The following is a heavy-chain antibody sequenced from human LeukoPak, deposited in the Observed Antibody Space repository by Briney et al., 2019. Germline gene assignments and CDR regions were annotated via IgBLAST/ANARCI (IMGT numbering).Heavy chain of an antibody. D-gene: IGHD1-26*01. CDR1: GFIFDMHD. CDR2: IRSDGYHT. J-gene: IGHJ4*02. CDR3: AKPSGSGVDY. V-gene: IGHV3-30*02. Sequence: GGSLRLSCGASGFIFDMHDMHWVRQAPGKGLEWVAFIRSDGYHTYYADSVKGRFTITRDNYKNTVYLQMNSLRVEDMAVYYCAKPSGSGVDYWGRGTRVTVSS.